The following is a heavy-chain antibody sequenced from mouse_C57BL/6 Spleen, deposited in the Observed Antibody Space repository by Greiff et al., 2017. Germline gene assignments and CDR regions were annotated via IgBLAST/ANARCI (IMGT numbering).Heavy chain of an antibody. Sequence: DVQLQESGGGLVKPGGSLKLSCAASGFTFSSYAMSWVRQTPEKRLEWVATISDGGSYTYYPDNVKGRFTISRDNAKNNLYLQMSHLTSEDTAMYYCARDIYYGNYVGYFDYWGQGTTLTVSS. CDR1: GFTFSSYA. D-gene: IGHD2-1*01. CDR2: ISDGGSYT. CDR3: ARDIYYGNYVGYFDY. J-gene: IGHJ2*01. V-gene: IGHV5-4*01.